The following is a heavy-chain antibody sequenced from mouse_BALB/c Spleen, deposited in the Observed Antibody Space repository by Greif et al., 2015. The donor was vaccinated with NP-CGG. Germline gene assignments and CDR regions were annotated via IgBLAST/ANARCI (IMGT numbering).Heavy chain of an antibody. V-gene: IGHV5-17*02. Sequence: DVMLVESGGGLVQPGGSRKLSCAASGFTFSSFGMHWVRQAPEKGLEWVAYISGGSSTIYYADTVKGRFTISRDNPKNTLCLQMTSLRSEDTAMYYCARYGNYAMDYWGQGTSDTVSS. J-gene: IGHJ4*01. D-gene: IGHD2-1*01. CDR3: ARYGNYAMDY. CDR1: GFTFSSFG. CDR2: ISGGSSTI.